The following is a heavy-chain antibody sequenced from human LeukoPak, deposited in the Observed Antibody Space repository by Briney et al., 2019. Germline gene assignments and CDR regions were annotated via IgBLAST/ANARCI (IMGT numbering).Heavy chain of an antibody. D-gene: IGHD3-22*01. CDR2: IYYSGST. Sequence: PSETLSLTCTVSGGSISSSSYYWGWIRQPPGKGLEWIGGIYYSGSTYYNPSLKSRVTISVDTSKNQFSLKLSSVTAADTAVYYCASDSSGLFDYWGQGTLVTVSS. V-gene: IGHV4-39*01. J-gene: IGHJ4*02. CDR1: GGSISSSSYY. CDR3: ASDSSGLFDY.